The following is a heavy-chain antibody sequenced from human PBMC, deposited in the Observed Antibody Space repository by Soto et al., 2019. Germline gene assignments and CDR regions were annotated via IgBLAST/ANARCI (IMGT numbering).Heavy chain of an antibody. CDR3: ARDPLRGYGDYFDY. Sequence: GGSLRLSCAASGFTFSGFPMHWVRQAPGKGLEWVSVISYEGSTRYYGDSVKGRFTISRDNLRNTLYLQMNSLRGEDTAVYYCARDPLRGYGDYFDYWGQGTLVTVSS. J-gene: IGHJ4*02. V-gene: IGHV3-30-3*01. CDR2: ISYEGSTR. D-gene: IGHD5-12*01. CDR1: GFTFSGFP.